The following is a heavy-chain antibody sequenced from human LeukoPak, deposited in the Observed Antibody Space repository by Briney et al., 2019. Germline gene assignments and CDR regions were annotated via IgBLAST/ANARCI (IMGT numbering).Heavy chain of an antibody. D-gene: IGHD3-22*01. J-gene: IGHJ3*02. CDR1: DGSISSSSYY. CDR3: ARGGSYDYYDSSGYSEGDAFDI. V-gene: IGHV4-39*01. CDR2: IYYSGST. Sequence: PSETLSLTCTVSDGSISSSSYYGGWIRQPPGKGLEWIGSIYYSGSTYYNPSLKSRVTISVDTSKNQFSLKLSSVTAADTAVYYCARGGSYDYYDSSGYSEGDAFDIWGQGKMVTVSS.